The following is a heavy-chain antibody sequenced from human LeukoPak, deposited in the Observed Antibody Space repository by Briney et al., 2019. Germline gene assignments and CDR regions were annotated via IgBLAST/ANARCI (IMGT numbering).Heavy chain of an antibody. CDR2: LNLNSGNT. Sequence: ASVKVSCKASGYTFTSYDINWVRQATGQGLEWMGWLNLNSGNTGYAQKFQGRVTMTRNTSISTAYMELSSLRSEDTAVYYCARVPPYYDFWSGLDYYYYYMDVWGKGTTVTVSS. V-gene: IGHV1-8*01. CDR1: GYTFTSYD. J-gene: IGHJ6*03. D-gene: IGHD3-3*01. CDR3: ARVPPYYDFWSGLDYYYYYMDV.